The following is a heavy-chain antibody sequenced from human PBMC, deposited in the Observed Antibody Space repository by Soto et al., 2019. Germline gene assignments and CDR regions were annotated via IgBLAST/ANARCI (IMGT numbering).Heavy chain of an antibody. CDR1: GYSFTSYW. Sequence: GESLKISCKGSGYSFTSYWIGWVRQMPGKGLEWMGIIYPGDSDTRYSPSFQGQVTISADKSISTAYLQWSSLKASDTAMYYCARQGEIKVARYSSSWYWFYPWGQGTLVTVSS. CDR3: ARQGEIKVARYSSSWYWFYP. CDR2: IYPGDSDT. J-gene: IGHJ5*02. D-gene: IGHD6-13*01. V-gene: IGHV5-51*01.